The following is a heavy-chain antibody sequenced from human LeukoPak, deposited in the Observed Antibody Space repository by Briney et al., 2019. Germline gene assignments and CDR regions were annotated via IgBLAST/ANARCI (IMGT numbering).Heavy chain of an antibody. D-gene: IGHD6-6*01. CDR2: IIPIFGTA. J-gene: IGHJ3*02. Sequence: SVKVSCKASGGTFSSYAISWVRQAPGQGLEWMGGIIPIFGTANYAQKFQGRVTITADESTSTAYMELSSLRSEDTAVYYCARDRKQLVEPGFDIWGQGTMVTVSS. CDR1: GGTFSSYA. CDR3: ARDRKQLVEPGFDI. V-gene: IGHV1-69*13.